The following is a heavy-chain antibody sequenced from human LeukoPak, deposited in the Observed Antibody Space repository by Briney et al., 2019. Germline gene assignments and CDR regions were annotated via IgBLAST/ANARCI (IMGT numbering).Heavy chain of an antibody. CDR2: IYYSGST. V-gene: IGHV4-31*03. J-gene: IGHJ5*02. CDR3: ARGYYDSSGYYYWFDP. CDR1: TGSISSGGYY. D-gene: IGHD3-22*01. Sequence: SETLSLTCTVSTGSISSGGYYWSWLRQHPEKGLEWIGYIYYSGSTYYNPSLKSRLTISLDTSTNQFSLQLTSVTAADTAVYYCARGYYDSSGYYYWFDPWGQGTLVTVSS.